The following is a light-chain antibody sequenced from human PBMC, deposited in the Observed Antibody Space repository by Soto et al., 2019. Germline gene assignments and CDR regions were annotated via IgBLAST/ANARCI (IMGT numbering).Light chain of an antibody. J-gene: IGKJ1*01. CDR1: HTISSW. Sequence: IQITQSPSTLSGSVGDRVTITCRASHTISSWLAWYQQKPGKVPKLLIYKASTLKSGVPSRFSGSGSGTEFTLTISSLQPDDFANYYCQHYNNYSPTWTFGQGTRWIS. CDR2: KAS. V-gene: IGKV1-5*03. CDR3: QHYNNYSPTWT.